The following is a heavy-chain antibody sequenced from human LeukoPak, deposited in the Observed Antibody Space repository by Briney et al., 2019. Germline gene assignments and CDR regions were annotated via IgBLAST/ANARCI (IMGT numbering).Heavy chain of an antibody. CDR3: ARQTRQCSGGSCYSDL. Sequence: PGGSLRLSCAASGLGFAGSAVHWVRQTSGRGLEWMGIIYPGDSDTTYSPSFQGQVTMSADKSISTVYLQVNRLKASDTAMYYCARQTRQCSGGSCYSDLWGQGTLVTVSS. J-gene: IGHJ4*02. CDR2: IYPGDSDT. CDR1: GLGFAGSA. V-gene: IGHV5-51*01. D-gene: IGHD2-15*01.